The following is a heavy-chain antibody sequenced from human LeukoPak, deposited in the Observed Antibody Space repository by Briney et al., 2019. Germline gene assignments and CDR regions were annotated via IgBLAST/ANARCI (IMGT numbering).Heavy chain of an antibody. CDR2: IKQDGSEK. CDR3: ARGVDYGDYYFDY. CDR1: GFTFSSYW. V-gene: IGHV3-7*03. J-gene: IGHJ4*02. D-gene: IGHD4-17*01. Sequence: GRSLRLSCAASGFTFSSYWMSWVRQAPGKGLEWVANIKQDGSEKYYVDSVKGRLTISTDNAKNSLYLQISSLRAEDTAVYYCARGVDYGDYYFDYWGQGTLVTVSS.